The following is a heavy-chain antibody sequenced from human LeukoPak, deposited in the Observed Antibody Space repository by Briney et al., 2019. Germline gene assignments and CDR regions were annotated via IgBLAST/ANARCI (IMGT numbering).Heavy chain of an antibody. CDR2: ITSSSTYI. CDR1: GFTFSNYN. D-gene: IGHD2-2*01. J-gene: IGHJ4*02. Sequence: PGGSLRLSCAASGFTFSNYNMNWVRQAPGKGLEWVSSITSSSTYIYYADSVKGRFTISRDNAKNSLYLQMTSLRAEDTAVYYCARDLRYCSSISCPEYFDYWGQGTLVTVSS. CDR3: ARDLRYCSSISCPEYFDY. V-gene: IGHV3-21*01.